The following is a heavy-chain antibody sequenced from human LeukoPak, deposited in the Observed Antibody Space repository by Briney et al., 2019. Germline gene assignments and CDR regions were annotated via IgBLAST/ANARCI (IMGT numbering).Heavy chain of an antibody. CDR3: ARVIRSGQQLVLDRFYTETTHYYGMDV. V-gene: IGHV3-33*01. D-gene: IGHD6-13*01. CDR1: GFTFSSYG. CDR2: IWYDGSNK. J-gene: IGHJ6*02. Sequence: GGSLRLSCAASGFTFSSYGMHWVRQAPGKGLEWVAVIWYDGSNKYYADSVKGRFTISRDNSKNPLYLQMNSLRAEDTAVYYCARVIRSGQQLVLDRFYTETTHYYGMDVWGQGTTVTVSS.